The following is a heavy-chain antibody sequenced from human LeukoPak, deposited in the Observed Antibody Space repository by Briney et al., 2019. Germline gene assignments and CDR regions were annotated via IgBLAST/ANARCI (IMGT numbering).Heavy chain of an antibody. CDR1: GFTFSGSA. CDR3: AKALSNRITMIVVSG. V-gene: IGHV3-73*01. Sequence: GGSLKLSCAASGFTFSGSAMHWVRQASGKGLEWVGRIRSKANSYATAYAASVKGRFTISRDDSKNTAYLQMNSLRAEDTAVYYCAKALSNRITMIVVSGWGQGTLVTVSS. D-gene: IGHD3-22*01. J-gene: IGHJ4*02. CDR2: IRSKANSYAT.